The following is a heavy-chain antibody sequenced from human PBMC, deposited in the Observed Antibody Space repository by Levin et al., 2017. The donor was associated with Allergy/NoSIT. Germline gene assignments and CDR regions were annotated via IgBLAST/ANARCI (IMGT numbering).Heavy chain of an antibody. CDR2: IWYDGSNK. CDR3: ARLAVTTDYFDY. CDR1: GFTFSSYG. Sequence: GGSLRLSCAASGFTFSSYGMHWVRQAPGKGLEWVAVIWYDGSNKYYADSVKGRFTISRDNSKNTLYLQMNSRRAEDTAVYYCARLAVTTDYFDYWGQGTLVTVSA. D-gene: IGHD4-11*01. V-gene: IGHV3-33*01. J-gene: IGHJ4*02.